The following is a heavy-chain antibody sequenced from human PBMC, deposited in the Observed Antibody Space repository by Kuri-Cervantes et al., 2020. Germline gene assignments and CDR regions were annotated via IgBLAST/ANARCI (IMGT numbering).Heavy chain of an antibody. CDR1: GYTFTSYG. V-gene: IGHV1-18*01. CDR2: ISAYNGNT. CDR3: ARARDLSSPYYFDY. J-gene: IGHJ4*02. D-gene: IGHD6-6*01. Sequence: ASVKVSCKASGYTFTSYGISWVRQAPGQGLEWMGWISAYNGNTNYAQKLQGRVTMTTDTSTSTAYMELRSLRSDDTAVYYCARARDLSSPYYFDYWGQGTLVTVSS.